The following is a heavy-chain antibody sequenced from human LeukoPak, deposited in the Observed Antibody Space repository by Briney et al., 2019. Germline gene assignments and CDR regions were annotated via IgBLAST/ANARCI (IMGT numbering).Heavy chain of an antibody. CDR3: ARQTGSGLFILP. V-gene: IGHV4-39*01. Sequence: SETLSLTCTVSGVSISSSNSYWGWIRQPPGKGLEWIGSIYYSGNTYYNASLKSQVSISIDTSKYQFSLKLTSVTAADTAVYYCARQTGSGLFILPGGQGTLVIVSS. CDR1: GVSISSSNSY. J-gene: IGHJ4*02. D-gene: IGHD3/OR15-3a*01. CDR2: IYYSGNT.